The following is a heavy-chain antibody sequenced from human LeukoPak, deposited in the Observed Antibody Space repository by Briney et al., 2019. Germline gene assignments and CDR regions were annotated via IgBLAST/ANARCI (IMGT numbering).Heavy chain of an antibody. D-gene: IGHD6-19*01. J-gene: IGHJ4*02. CDR3: VRDWPGADSMGWDY. V-gene: IGHV3-7*04. CDR1: GVTFSNYW. Sequence: GGSLRLSCAGSGVTFSNYWMSWVHQAPGKGLEWVANIKPDGSEKNFVDSVKGRFTISRDNAKNSLYLQMNSLRVDDTAVYYCVRDWPGADSMGWDYWGKGTLVTVSS. CDR2: IKPDGSEK.